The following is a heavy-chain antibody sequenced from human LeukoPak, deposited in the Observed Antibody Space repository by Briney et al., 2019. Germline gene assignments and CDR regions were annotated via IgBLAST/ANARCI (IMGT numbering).Heavy chain of an antibody. CDR2: IRYDGSNK. Sequence: QSGGSLRLSCAASGFSFSSYGMHWVRQAPGKGLEWVAFIRYDGSNKYYADSVKGRFTISRDNSRNTLYLQMNSLRAEDTAVYYCANGGSGSYYPRDYYYYMDVWGKGTTVTVSS. V-gene: IGHV3-30*02. D-gene: IGHD3-10*01. CDR1: GFSFSSYG. CDR3: ANGGSGSYYPRDYYYYMDV. J-gene: IGHJ6*03.